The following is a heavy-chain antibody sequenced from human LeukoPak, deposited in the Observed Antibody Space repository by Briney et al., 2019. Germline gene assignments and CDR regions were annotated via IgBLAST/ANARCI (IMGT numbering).Heavy chain of an antibody. CDR2: IYYSGST. CDR3: ARGVLMVYAIGGEFDY. J-gene: IGHJ4*02. D-gene: IGHD2-8*01. V-gene: IGHV4-31*03. Sequence: SETLSLTCTVSGGSISSGGYYWSWLRQHPGKGLEWIGYIYYSGSTYYNPSLKSRVTISVDTSKNQFSLKLSSVTAADTAVYYCARGVLMVYAIGGEFDYWGQGTLVTVSS. CDR1: GGSISSGGYY.